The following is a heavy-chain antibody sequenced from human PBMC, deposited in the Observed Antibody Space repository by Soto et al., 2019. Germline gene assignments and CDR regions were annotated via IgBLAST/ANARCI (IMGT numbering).Heavy chain of an antibody. CDR3: ARGGRRSPGMDV. CDR1: GGSISSGGYY. V-gene: IGHV4-31*03. CDR2: IYYSGST. J-gene: IGHJ6*02. Sequence: QVQLQESGPGLVKPSQTLSLTCTVSGGSISSGGYYWRWIRQHPGKGLEWIGYIYYSGSTYYNPSLKSRVTISVDTSNNQFSLKLSSVTAADTAVYYCARGGRRSPGMDVWGQGTTVTVSS.